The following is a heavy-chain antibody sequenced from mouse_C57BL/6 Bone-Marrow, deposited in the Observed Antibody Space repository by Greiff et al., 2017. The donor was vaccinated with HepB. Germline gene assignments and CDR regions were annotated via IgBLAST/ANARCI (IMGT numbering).Heavy chain of an antibody. D-gene: IGHD1-1*01. CDR3: SGGRYGSSNWYFDV. CDR2: IYPRSGNT. V-gene: IGHV1-81*01. J-gene: IGHJ1*01. CDR1: GYTFTSYG. Sequence: VQLQQSGAELVMPGASVKLSCKASGYTFTSYGISWVKQRPGQGLEWIGEIYPRSGNTYYNEKFKGKATLTADKSSSTAYMELRSLTSEDSAVYFGSGGRYGSSNWYFDVWGSGTTITVTA.